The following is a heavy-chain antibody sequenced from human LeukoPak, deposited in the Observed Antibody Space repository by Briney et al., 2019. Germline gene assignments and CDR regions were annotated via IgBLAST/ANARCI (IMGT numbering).Heavy chain of an antibody. V-gene: IGHV4-39*07. CDR2: IYYSGST. J-gene: IGHJ3*02. D-gene: IGHD3-10*01. CDR3: AREQGYYGSGSYYNGRVGAFDI. Sequence: SETLSLTCTVSGGSISSSSYYWGWIRQPPGKGLEWIGSIYYSGSTYYNPSLKSRVTISVDTSKNQFSLKLSSVTAADTAVYYCAREQGYYGSGSYYNGRVGAFDIWGQGTMVTVSS. CDR1: GGSISSSSYY.